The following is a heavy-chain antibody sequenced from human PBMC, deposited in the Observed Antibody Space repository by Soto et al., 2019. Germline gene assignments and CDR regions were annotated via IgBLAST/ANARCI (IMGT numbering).Heavy chain of an antibody. J-gene: IGHJ6*02. CDR3: ASSPGLERHCSSTSCYDYYYGMDV. CDR1: GGTFSSYA. V-gene: IGHV1-69*13. Sequence: SVKVSCKASGGTFSSYAISWVRQAPGQGLEWMGGIIPIFGTANYAQKFQGRVTITADESTSTAYMELSSLRSEDTAVYYCASSPGLERHCSSTSCYDYYYGMDVWGQGTTVTVSS. CDR2: IIPIFGTA. D-gene: IGHD2-2*01.